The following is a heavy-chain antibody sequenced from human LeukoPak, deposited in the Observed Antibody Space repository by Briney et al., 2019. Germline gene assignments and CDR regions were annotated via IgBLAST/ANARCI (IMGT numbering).Heavy chain of an antibody. D-gene: IGHD3-10*01. CDR1: GFTFSTYA. Sequence: PGGSLRLSCAASGFTFSTYAMHWVRQAPGKGLEWVAVISYDGSSKYYADSVKGRFTISRDNSKNTLYLQMNSLRAEDTAVYYCARAKPKNMVRGLIMRRESRYYFDYWGQGTLVTVSS. V-gene: IGHV3-30*04. CDR2: ISYDGSSK. J-gene: IGHJ4*02. CDR3: ARAKPKNMVRGLIMRRESRYYFDY.